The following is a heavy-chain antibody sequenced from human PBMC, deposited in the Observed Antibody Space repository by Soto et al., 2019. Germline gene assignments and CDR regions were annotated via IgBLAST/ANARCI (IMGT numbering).Heavy chain of an antibody. CDR3: ARGDYYDSSGIMAPAFDI. V-gene: IGHV4-4*02. Sequence: SETLSLTCAVSGGSISSSNWWSWVRQPPGKGLEWIGEIYHSGSTNYNPSLKSRVTISVDKSKNQFSLKLSSVTAADTAVYYCARGDYYDSSGIMAPAFDIWGQGTMVTVSS. D-gene: IGHD3-22*01. J-gene: IGHJ3*02. CDR2: IYHSGST. CDR1: GGSISSSNW.